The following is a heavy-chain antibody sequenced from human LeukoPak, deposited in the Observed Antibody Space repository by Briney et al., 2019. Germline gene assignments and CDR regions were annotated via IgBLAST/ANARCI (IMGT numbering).Heavy chain of an antibody. CDR3: VRDDYGDYTRRFDP. D-gene: IGHD4-17*01. Sequence: ETLSLTCTVSGGSISSSRYYWGWVRQPPGKGLEWIASISYSGSSYYNPSLKSRVTISVDTSKNQVSLQLSSVTAADTAVYYCVRDDYGDYTRRFDPWGQGTLVTVSS. CDR2: ISYSGSS. V-gene: IGHV4-39*07. CDR1: GGSISSSRYY. J-gene: IGHJ5*02.